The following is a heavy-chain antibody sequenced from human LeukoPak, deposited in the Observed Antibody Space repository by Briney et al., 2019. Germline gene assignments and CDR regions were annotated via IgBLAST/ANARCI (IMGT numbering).Heavy chain of an antibody. V-gene: IGHV3-30*18. Sequence: GGSLRLSCAASGFTFSGYGMHWVRQASGKGLEWVAAISYDGSNKYYADSVKGRFTISRDNSKNTLYLHMDSLRAEDTAVYYCAKGHVQSWPATDYWGQGTLVTVSS. CDR1: GFTFSGYG. D-gene: IGHD5-12*01. J-gene: IGHJ4*02. CDR3: AKGHVQSWPATDY. CDR2: ISYDGSNK.